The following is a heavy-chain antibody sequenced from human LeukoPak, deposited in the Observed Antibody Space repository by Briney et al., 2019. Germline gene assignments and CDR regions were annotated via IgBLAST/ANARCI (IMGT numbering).Heavy chain of an antibody. D-gene: IGHD1-26*01. CDR1: GFNFNTYT. V-gene: IGHV3-23*03. CDR2: IYSGGST. CDR3: AKTRGYFDY. Sequence: GGSLRLSCAASGFNFNTYTMNWVRQAPGKGLEWVSVIYSGGSTYYADSVKGRFTISRDNSKNTLYLQMNSLRAEDTAVYYCAKTRGYFDYWGQGTLVTVSS. J-gene: IGHJ4*02.